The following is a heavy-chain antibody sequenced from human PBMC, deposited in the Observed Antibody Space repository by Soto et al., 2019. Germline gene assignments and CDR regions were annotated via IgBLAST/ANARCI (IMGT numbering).Heavy chain of an antibody. J-gene: IGHJ4*02. Sequence: QVQLVQSGTEVKKPGASVKVSCKASGYTFTTHYMHWVRQALGQGLEWMGIINPSGGRTTYALKFQGRVTMTSDTSTNTVYVELTSLRSEDTAIYFCARAGENYGSGTFSPPLRYYFNSWGQGTLVTVSS. CDR1: GYTFTTHY. CDR2: INPSGGRT. V-gene: IGHV1-46*01. D-gene: IGHD3-10*01. CDR3: ARAGENYGSGTFSPPLRYYFNS.